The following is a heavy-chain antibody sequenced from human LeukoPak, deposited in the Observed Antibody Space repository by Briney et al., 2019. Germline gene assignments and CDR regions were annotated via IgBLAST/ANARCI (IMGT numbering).Heavy chain of an antibody. CDR2: INHSGST. Sequence: PSETLSLTCTVSGGSISSGSYYWSWIRQPPGKGLEWIGEINHSGSTNYNPSLKSRVTISVDTSKNQFSLKLSSVTAADTAVYYCARLGGVVVAATGNYWGQGTLVTVSS. V-gene: IGHV4-39*07. D-gene: IGHD2-15*01. CDR3: ARLGGVVVAATGNY. CDR1: GGSISSGSYY. J-gene: IGHJ4*02.